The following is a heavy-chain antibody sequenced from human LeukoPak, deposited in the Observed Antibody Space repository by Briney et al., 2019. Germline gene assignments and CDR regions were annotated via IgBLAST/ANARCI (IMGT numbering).Heavy chain of an antibody. CDR1: RFTFSSYA. D-gene: IGHD3-22*01. J-gene: IGHJ4*02. Sequence: GGSLRLSCAASRFTFSSYAMHWVRQAPGKGLEWVAVISYDGSNKYYADSVKGRFTISRDNSKNTLYLQVNSLRAEGTSVYYCATLGYYDSSGYDPPDDYWGQGTLVTVSS. CDR2: ISYDGSNK. V-gene: IGHV3-30*03. CDR3: ATLGYYDSSGYDPPDDY.